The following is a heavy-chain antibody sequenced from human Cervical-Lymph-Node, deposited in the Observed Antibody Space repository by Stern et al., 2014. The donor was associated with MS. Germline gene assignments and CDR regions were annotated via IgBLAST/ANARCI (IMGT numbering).Heavy chain of an antibody. CDR1: GFTVSRDY. V-gene: IGHV3-53*01. J-gene: IGHJ4*02. CDR3: ARDTSSPERSDW. Sequence: EMQLVESGGGVIQPGGSLRLSCTASGFTVSRDYMTRVRQAPGKGLEWVSLITNVGSTFYTDSVKGRFTISRDDSKNTVYLHMTSLRAEDTAMYYCARDTSSPERSDWWGQGTLVTVSS. CDR2: ITNVGST. D-gene: IGHD1-1*01.